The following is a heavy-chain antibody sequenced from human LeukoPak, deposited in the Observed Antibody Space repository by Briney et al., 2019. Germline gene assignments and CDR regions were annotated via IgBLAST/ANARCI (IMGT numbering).Heavy chain of an antibody. V-gene: IGHV3-7*01. CDR1: GFSITDYY. CDR3: ARETGDGYNYFWN. D-gene: IGHD5-24*01. CDR2: IKQDGSEK. J-gene: IGHJ4*02. Sequence: GGSQRLSCAASGFSITDYYMDWVRQAPGKGLEWVANIKQDGSEKYYVDSVKGRFTISRDNAKNSLYLQMNSLRAEDTAVYYCARETGDGYNYFWNWGQGTLVTVSS.